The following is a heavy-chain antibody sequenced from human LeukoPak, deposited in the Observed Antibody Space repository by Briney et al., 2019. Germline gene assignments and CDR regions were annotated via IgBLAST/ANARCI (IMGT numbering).Heavy chain of an antibody. V-gene: IGHV4-59*01. CDR2: IDNSGST. CDR1: GGSISSSY. D-gene: IGHD2-2*01. J-gene: IGHJ6*02. CDR3: ARDAAAAMDV. Sequence: PSETLSLTCTVSGGSISSSYWSWVRQPPGKGLEWIGYIDNSGSTNYNPSLKSRVTISLDTPKSQFSLKLSSVTAADTAVYYCARDAAAAMDVWGQGTTVTVSS.